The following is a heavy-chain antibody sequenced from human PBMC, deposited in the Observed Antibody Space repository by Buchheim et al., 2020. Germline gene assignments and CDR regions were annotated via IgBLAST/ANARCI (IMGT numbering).Heavy chain of an antibody. D-gene: IGHD2-15*01. CDR1: GFTFSSYA. V-gene: IGHV3-23*01. CDR2: ISSSGGYT. Sequence: EVQLLESGGGLVHPGGSLRLSCAASGFTFSSYAMSWVRQAPGKGLEWVSAISSSGGYTYYTDSVKGRFTVSRDNSKNTLYLQMNSLRAEDTAVYYCAKIICSGGSCKGPFDYWGQGTL. J-gene: IGHJ4*02. CDR3: AKIICSGGSCKGPFDY.